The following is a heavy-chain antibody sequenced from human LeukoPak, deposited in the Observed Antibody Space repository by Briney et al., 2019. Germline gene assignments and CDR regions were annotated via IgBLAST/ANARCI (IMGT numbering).Heavy chain of an antibody. D-gene: IGHD3-3*01. J-gene: IGHJ3*02. CDR3: ARPPYYDFWSGYSPDAFDI. V-gene: IGHV4-39*01. CDR1: GGSISSSSYY. CDR2: IYYSGST. Sequence: SETLSLTCTVSGGSISSSSYYWSWIRQPPGKGLEWIGSIYYSGSTYYNPSLKSRVTISVDTSKNQFSLKLSSVTAADTAVYYCARPPYYDFWSGYSPDAFDIWGQGTMVTVSS.